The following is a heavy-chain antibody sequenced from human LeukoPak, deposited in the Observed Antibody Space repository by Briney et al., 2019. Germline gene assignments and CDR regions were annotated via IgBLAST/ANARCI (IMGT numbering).Heavy chain of an antibody. J-gene: IGHJ4*02. V-gene: IGHV3-30*18. D-gene: IGHD3-22*01. Sequence: GGSLRLSCAASEFTFSSYGIHWVRQAPGKGLEWVAVISKDGINKYYADSVKGRFTISRDNSKSTVYVQMNSLRAEDTAVYYCAKSDYYDSSGYYYGSDYWGQGTLVTVSS. CDR3: AKSDYYDSSGYYYGSDY. CDR1: EFTFSSYG. CDR2: ISKDGINK.